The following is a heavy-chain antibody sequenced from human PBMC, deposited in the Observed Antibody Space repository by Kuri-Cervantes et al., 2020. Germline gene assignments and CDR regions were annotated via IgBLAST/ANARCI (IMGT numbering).Heavy chain of an antibody. D-gene: IGHD1-1*01. Sequence: SLKISCAASGFTFDDYAMHWVRQAPGKGLEWVSGISWNSGIIGYADSVKGRFTISRDNAKNFLYLQISSLRAEDTALYYCARDIGLEPEGLDYWGQGTLVTVSS. V-gene: IGHV3-9*01. CDR1: GFTFDDYA. J-gene: IGHJ4*02. CDR3: ARDIGLEPEGLDY. CDR2: ISWNSGII.